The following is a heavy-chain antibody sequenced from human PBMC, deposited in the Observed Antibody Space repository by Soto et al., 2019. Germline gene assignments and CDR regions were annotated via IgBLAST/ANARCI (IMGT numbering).Heavy chain of an antibody. CDR3: AGYCSSTSCSNYYYYYMDV. Sequence: PSETLSLTCTVSGGSISSYYWSWIRQPPGKGLEWIGYIYYSGSTNYNPSLKSRVTISVDTSKNQFSLKLSSVTAADTAVYYCAGYCSSTSCSNYYYYYMDVWGKGTTVTVSS. CDR1: GGSISSYY. V-gene: IGHV4-59*01. CDR2: IYYSGST. D-gene: IGHD2-2*01. J-gene: IGHJ6*03.